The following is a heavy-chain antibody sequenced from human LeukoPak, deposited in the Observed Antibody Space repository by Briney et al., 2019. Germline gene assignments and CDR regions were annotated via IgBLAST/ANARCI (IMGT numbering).Heavy chain of an antibody. CDR2: IYYSGST. J-gene: IGHJ3*02. CDR1: GGPISSSSYY. V-gene: IGHV4-39*01. CDR3: ARPTPGAFDI. Sequence: PSETLSLTCTVSGGPISSSSYYWGWIRQPPGKGLEWIGSIYYSGSTYYNPSLKSRVTISVDTSKNQFSLKLSSVTAADTAVYYCARPTPGAFDIWGQGTMVTVSS.